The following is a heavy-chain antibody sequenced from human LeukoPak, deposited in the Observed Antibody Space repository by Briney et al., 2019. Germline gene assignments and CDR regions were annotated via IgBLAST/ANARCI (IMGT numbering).Heavy chain of an antibody. J-gene: IGHJ4*02. CDR1: GFTFGDYA. V-gene: IGHV3-7*01. Sequence: GGSLRLSCTASGFTFGDYAMSWVRQAPGKGLEWVANIKQDGSEKYYVDSVKGRFTISRDNAKNSLYLQMNSLRAEDTAVYYCARDAWAAAIGYWGQGTLVTVSS. D-gene: IGHD2-2*01. CDR3: ARDAWAAAIGY. CDR2: IKQDGSEK.